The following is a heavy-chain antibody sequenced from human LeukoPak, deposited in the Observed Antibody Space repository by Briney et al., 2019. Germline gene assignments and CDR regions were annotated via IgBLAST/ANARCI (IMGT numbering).Heavy chain of an antibody. CDR2: ISDSGGVI. J-gene: IGHJ4*02. CDR1: GFTFRNYA. CDR3: AKRLRDGYNSPIDF. Sequence: GGSLRLSCAASGFTFRNYAMNWVRQAPGKGLEWVLGISDSGGVIDYADSVKGRFTISRDTSKNTLHLQMNSLRAEDTAVYYCAKRLRDGYNSPIDFWGQGTLVTVSS. V-gene: IGHV3-23*01. D-gene: IGHD5-24*01.